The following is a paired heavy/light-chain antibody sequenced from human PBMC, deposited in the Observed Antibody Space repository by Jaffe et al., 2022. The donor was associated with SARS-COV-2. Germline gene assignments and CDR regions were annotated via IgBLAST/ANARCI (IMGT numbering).Heavy chain of an antibody. CDR3: ARSRTDCSGGSCYSIPPTGRYYYYGMDV. D-gene: IGHD2-15*01. CDR1: GGSISSSNW. V-gene: IGHV4-4*02. Sequence: QVQLQESGPGLVKPSGTLSLTCAVSGGSISSSNWWSWVRQPPGKGLEWIGEIYHSGSTNYNPSLKSRVTISVDKSKNQFSLKLSSVTAADTAVYYCARSRTDCSGGSCYSIPPTGRYYYYGMDVWGQGTTVTVSS. CDR2: IYHSGST. J-gene: IGHJ6*02.
Light chain of an antibody. V-gene: IGKV3-11*01. CDR2: DAS. CDR3: QQRSNWPPTLT. CDR1: QSVSSY. J-gene: IGKJ4*01. Sequence: EIVLTQSPATLSLSPGERATLSCRASQSVSSYLAWYQQKPGQAPRLLIYDASNRATGIPARFSGSGSGTDFTLTISSLEPEDFAVYYCQQRSNWPPTLTFGGGTKVEIK.